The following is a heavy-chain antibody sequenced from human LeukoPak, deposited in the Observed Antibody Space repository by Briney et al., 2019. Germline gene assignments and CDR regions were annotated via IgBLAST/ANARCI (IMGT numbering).Heavy chain of an antibody. CDR3: ARTSEGDFWSGYFSNDY. J-gene: IGHJ4*02. D-gene: IGHD3-3*01. Sequence: ASVKVSCKASGGTFSSYAISWVRQAPGQGLEWMGIINPSGGNTNYAQKLQGRVTMTTDTSTSTAYMELRSLRSDDTAVYYCARTSEGDFWSGYFSNDYWGQGTLVTVSS. V-gene: IGHV1-18*01. CDR2: INPSGGNT. CDR1: GGTFSSYA.